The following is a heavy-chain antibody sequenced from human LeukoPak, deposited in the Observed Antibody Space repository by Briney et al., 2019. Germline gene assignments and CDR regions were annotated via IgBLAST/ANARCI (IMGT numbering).Heavy chain of an antibody. CDR3: ARSRQDYYGSGSYYNY. CDR2: VSAYNGNT. J-gene: IGHJ4*02. D-gene: IGHD3-10*01. V-gene: IGHV1-18*01. Sequence: GASVKVSCKASGYTFTSYGISWVRQAPGQGLEWMGWVSAYNGNTNYAQKLQGRVTMTTDTSTSTAYMELRSLRSDDTAVYYCARSRQDYYGSGSYYNYWGQGTLVTVSS. CDR1: GYTFTSYG.